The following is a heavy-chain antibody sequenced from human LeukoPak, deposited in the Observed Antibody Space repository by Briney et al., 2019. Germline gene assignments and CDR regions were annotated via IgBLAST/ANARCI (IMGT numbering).Heavy chain of an antibody. CDR1: GFAFTSSA. Sequence: SVKVSCKASGFAFTSSAVQWVRQARGQRLEWIGWIVVGSGNTNYALKFQERVTITRDMSTSTAYMELSSLRSEDTAVYYCAARGPRGYYDSSGYPYYFDYWGQGTLVTVSS. CDR2: IVVGSGNT. D-gene: IGHD3-22*01. J-gene: IGHJ4*02. CDR3: AARGPRGYYDSSGYPYYFDY. V-gene: IGHV1-58*01.